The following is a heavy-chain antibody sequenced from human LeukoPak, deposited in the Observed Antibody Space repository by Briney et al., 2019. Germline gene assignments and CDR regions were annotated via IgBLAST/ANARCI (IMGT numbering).Heavy chain of an antibody. J-gene: IGHJ3*02. Sequence: AGGSLRLSCAASGFTFSSYWMHWVRQAPGKGLVWVSRINGDGSRITYSDCVKGRFTISRDNAKNTLYLQMNSLRAEDTAVYYCARVKPATGAFDIWGQGTMVTVSS. V-gene: IGHV3-74*01. CDR2: INGDGSRI. CDR1: GFTFSSYW. CDR3: ARVKPATGAFDI.